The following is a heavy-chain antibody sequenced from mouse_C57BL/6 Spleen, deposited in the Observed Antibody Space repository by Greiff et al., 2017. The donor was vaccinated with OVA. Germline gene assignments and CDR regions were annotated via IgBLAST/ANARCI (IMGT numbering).Heavy chain of an antibody. CDR2: IYPGAGDT. V-gene: IGHV1-82*01. Sequence: QVQLQQSGPELVKPGASVKISCKASGYAFSSSWMHWVKQRPGKGLEWIGRIYPGAGDTNYNGKFKGKATLTADKSSITAYMQLSSLTSEDSAVYFCARSGYRSNYVRFADWGQGTLVTVSA. CDR3: ARSGYRSNYVRFAD. J-gene: IGHJ3*01. D-gene: IGHD2-5*01. CDR1: GYAFSSSW.